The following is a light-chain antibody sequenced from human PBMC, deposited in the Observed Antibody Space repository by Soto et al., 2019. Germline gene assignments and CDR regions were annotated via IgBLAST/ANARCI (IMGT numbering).Light chain of an antibody. Sequence: ELTQPPSVSVAPGKTARITCGGNNIGSKSVHWYQQKPGQAPVLVIYYDSDRPSGIPERFSGSNSGNTATLTISRVEAGEEADYYCQVWESSSDHYVFGTGTKVTVL. CDR1: NIGSKS. V-gene: IGLV3-21*01. CDR2: YDS. CDR3: QVWESSSDHYV. J-gene: IGLJ1*01.